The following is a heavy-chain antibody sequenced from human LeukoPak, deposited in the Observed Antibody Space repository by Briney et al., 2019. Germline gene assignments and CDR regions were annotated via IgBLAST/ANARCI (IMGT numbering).Heavy chain of an antibody. CDR2: IYYSGST. V-gene: IGHV4-59*01. Sequence: SESLSLTCTVSGGSSSSNYWSWIRQPPGKGLEWIGYIYYSGSTNYNPSPKSRVTISVDTSKNQFSLKLSSVTAADTAVYYCAGDPPPGGAARHFDYWGQGTLVTVSS. CDR3: AGDPPPGGAARHFDY. CDR1: GGSSSSNY. D-gene: IGHD6-6*01. J-gene: IGHJ4*02.